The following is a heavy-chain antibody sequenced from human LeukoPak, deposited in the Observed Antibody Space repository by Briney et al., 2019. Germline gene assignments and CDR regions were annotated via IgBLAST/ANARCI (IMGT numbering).Heavy chain of an antibody. CDR3: AREGGFYRPLDY. Sequence: ASETLSLSCGVSGGSVSSTNWWTWIRQPPGKGLEWIGEVHLDGRTNFNPSLKSRLTMSVDLSENHVSLKLTSVTAADTAVYYCAREGGFYRPLDYSGQGTLVTVSS. V-gene: IGHV4-4*02. D-gene: IGHD6-25*01. CDR1: GGSVSSTNW. J-gene: IGHJ4*02. CDR2: VHLDGRT.